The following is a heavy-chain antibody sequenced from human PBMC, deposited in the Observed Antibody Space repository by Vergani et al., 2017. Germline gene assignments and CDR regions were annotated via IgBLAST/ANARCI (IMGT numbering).Heavy chain of an antibody. CDR2: IKSKTDGGTT. J-gene: IGHJ3*02. Sequence: EVQLVESGGGLVKPGGSLRLSCAASGFTFSNAWMSWVRQAPGKGLEWVGRIKSKTDGGTTDYAAPVKGRFTISRDDSKNTLYLQMNSLKTEDTAVYYCTTGEWELFRSFDIWGHGTMVTVSS. D-gene: IGHD1-26*01. V-gene: IGHV3-15*01. CDR3: TTGEWELFRSFDI. CDR1: GFTFSNAW.